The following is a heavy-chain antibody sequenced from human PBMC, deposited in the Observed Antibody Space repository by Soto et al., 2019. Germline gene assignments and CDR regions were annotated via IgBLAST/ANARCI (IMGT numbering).Heavy chain of an antibody. J-gene: IGHJ4*01. D-gene: IGHD3-10*01. CDR1: GYPFTTYY. V-gene: IGHV1-2*02. Sequence: HVQLVQSGTEVKKPGASVRVSCMVSGYPFTTYYIHWARQAPGQGLEWMGWIDPRSGGTVYEQKCQGRVTITRDTSITTVYMDLSGLTSNDTALYYRAIDDYGIFPYWGQGSLVTVSS. CDR3: AIDDYGIFPY. CDR2: IDPRSGGT.